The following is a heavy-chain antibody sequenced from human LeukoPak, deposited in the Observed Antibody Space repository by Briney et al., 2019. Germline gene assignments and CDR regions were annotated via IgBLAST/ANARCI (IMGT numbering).Heavy chain of an antibody. Sequence: PGGSLRLSCAASGFTFSSYGMHWVRQAPGKGLEWIGEINHSGSTNYNPSLKSRVTISVDTSKNQFSLKLSSVTAADTAVYYCARSMTSIAAAGTRYFDYWGQGTLVTVSS. J-gene: IGHJ4*02. CDR2: INHSGST. CDR1: GFTFSSYG. CDR3: ARSMTSIAAAGTRYFDY. D-gene: IGHD6-13*01. V-gene: IGHV4-34*01.